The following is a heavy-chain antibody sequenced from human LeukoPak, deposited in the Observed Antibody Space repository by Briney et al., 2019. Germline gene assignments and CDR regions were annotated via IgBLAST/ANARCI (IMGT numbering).Heavy chain of an antibody. D-gene: IGHD6-19*01. J-gene: IGHJ4*02. V-gene: IGHV3-48*02. CDR2: ISSSSSTI. CDR1: GFTFSTYS. CDR3: ARDRDSSTYSFDC. Sequence: GGSLRLSCAASGFTFSTYSMNWVRQAPGKGLEWVSYISSSSSTIYYADSVKGRFTISRDNAKNSLYLQMNSLRDEDTAVCYCARDRDSSTYSFDCWGQGTLVTVSS.